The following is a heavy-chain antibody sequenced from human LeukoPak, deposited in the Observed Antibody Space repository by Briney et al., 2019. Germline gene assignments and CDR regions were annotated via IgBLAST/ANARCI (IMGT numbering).Heavy chain of an antibody. Sequence: GGFLRLSCAASGFTFSSYAMHWVRQPPGKGLEWVAVISYDGSNENHADSVKGRFTISRDNSKNTLSLQMNSLRAEDTAVYYCARDHGAGANAGFDSWGQGTLVTVSS. CDR1: GFTFSSYA. CDR2: ISYDGSNE. CDR3: ARDHGAGANAGFDS. J-gene: IGHJ5*01. D-gene: IGHD2-8*01. V-gene: IGHV3-30-3*01.